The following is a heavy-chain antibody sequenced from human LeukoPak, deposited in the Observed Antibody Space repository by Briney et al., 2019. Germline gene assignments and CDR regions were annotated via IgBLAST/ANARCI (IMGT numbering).Heavy chain of an antibody. CDR1: GGSISSGSYY. CDR2: IYTSGST. V-gene: IGHV4-61*02. CDR3: ARDLYDSSGYYGSYWFDP. J-gene: IGHJ5*02. Sequence: TLSLTCTVSGGSISSGSYYWSWIRPPAGKGLEWIGRIYTSGSTNYNPSLKSRVTISVDTSKNHFSLKLSSVTAADTAVYYCARDLYDSSGYYGSYWFDPWGQGTLVTVSS. D-gene: IGHD3-22*01.